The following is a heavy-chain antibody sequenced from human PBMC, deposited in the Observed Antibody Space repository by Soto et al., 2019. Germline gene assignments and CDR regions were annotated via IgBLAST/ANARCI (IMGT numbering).Heavy chain of an antibody. CDR3: AKDRTSSTDYGDYYYYYGMDV. CDR1: GFTFSAYY. J-gene: IGHJ6*02. D-gene: IGHD4-17*01. V-gene: IGHV3-23*01. Sequence: GGSLRLSCAASGFTFSAYYMRWVRQAPGTGLERVSTVRGNGGSTFYADSVKGRFTISRDNSKNTLYLQMNSLRAEDTAVYYCAKDRTSSTDYGDYYYYYGMDVWGQGTTVTVSS. CDR2: VRGNGGST.